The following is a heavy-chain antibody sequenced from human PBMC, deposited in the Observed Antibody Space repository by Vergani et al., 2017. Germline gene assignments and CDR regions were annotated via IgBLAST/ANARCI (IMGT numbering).Heavy chain of an antibody. CDR3: ARHGSPTAPNYYYMDV. Sequence: EVQLVQSGAEVKTPGESLKISCKGSGYSFTSYWIGWVRQMPGKGLEWMGIIYPGDSDTRYSPSFQGKVTISADKSISTAYLQWSSLKASDTAMYYCARHGSPTAPNYYYMDVWGKGTTVTVSS. J-gene: IGHJ6*03. CDR2: IYPGDSDT. CDR1: GYSFTSYW. D-gene: IGHD4-17*01. V-gene: IGHV5-51*01.